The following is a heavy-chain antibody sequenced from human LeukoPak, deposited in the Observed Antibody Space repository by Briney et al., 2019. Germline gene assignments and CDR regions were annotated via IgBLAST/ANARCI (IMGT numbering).Heavy chain of an antibody. CDR2: IYYSGST. D-gene: IGHD1-26*01. J-gene: IGHJ4*02. Sequence: SETLSLTCTVSGGSISSSSYYWGWIRQPPGKGLEWIGSIYYSGSTYYNPSLKSRVTISVDTSKNQFSLKLSSVTAADTAVYYCARVSSRYRYSGSYEGNWGQGTLVTVSS. CDR1: GGSISSSSYY. CDR3: ARVSSRYRYSGSYEGN. V-gene: IGHV4-39*07.